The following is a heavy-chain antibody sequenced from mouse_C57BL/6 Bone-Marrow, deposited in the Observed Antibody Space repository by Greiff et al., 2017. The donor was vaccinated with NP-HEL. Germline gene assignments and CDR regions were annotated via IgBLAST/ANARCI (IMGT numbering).Heavy chain of an antibody. CDR3: ASPKLTVVANYAMDY. CDR2: ISYDGSN. D-gene: IGHD1-1*01. Sequence: EVQLQESGPGLVKPSQSLSLTCSVTGYSITSGYYWNWIRQFPGNKLEWMGYISYDGSNNYNPSLKNRISITRDTSKNQFFLKLNSVTTEDTATYYCASPKLTVVANYAMDYWGQGTSVTVSS. CDR1: GYSITSGYY. J-gene: IGHJ4*01. V-gene: IGHV3-6*01.